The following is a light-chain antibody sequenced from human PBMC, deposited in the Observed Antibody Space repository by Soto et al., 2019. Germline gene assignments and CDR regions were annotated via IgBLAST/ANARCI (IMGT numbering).Light chain of an antibody. CDR2: WAS. CDR3: QQYFSSWT. CDR1: QSVFFRSNKKNY. V-gene: IGKV4-1*01. Sequence: IVMTQSPDSLALSLGERATINCRSSQSVFFRSNKKNYLAWYQQKSGQPPKLLIYWASTRKSGVPDRFSGSGSGTDFTLTISSLQPEDVAVYYCQQYFSSWTFGQGTKVEIK. J-gene: IGKJ1*01.